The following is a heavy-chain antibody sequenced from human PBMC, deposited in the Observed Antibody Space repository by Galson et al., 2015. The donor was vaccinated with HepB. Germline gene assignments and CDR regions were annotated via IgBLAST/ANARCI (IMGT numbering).Heavy chain of an antibody. J-gene: IGHJ4*02. CDR3: ARDLRVQTGLDY. CDR2: INPNSGGT. V-gene: IGHV1-2*06. D-gene: IGHD4-17*01. Sequence: SVKVSCKASGYTFTGYYMHWVRQAPGQGLEWMGRINPNSGGTNYAQKFQGRVTMTRDTSISTAYMELSRLRSDDTAVYYCARDLRVQTGLDYWGQGTLVTVSS. CDR1: GYTFTGYY.